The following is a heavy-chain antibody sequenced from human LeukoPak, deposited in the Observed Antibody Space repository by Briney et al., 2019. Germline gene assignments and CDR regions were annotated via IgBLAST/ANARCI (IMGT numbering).Heavy chain of an antibody. D-gene: IGHD5-12*01. CDR3: VRDRNSNLRLGF. CDR1: AGFINSSNW. CDR2: IFHTGDA. Sequence: NSSETLSLTCAVSAGFINSSNWWSWVRQPPGKGLEWIGEIFHTGDANYNPSLKSRVTMSVDKSKNQFSLRLSSVTAADTAMYLCVRDRNSNLRLGFWGQGALVTVSS. V-gene: IGHV4-4*02. J-gene: IGHJ4*02.